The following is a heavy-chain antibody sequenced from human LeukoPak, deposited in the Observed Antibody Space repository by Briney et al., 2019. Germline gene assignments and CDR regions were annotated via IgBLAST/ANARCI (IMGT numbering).Heavy chain of an antibody. CDR2: ISAYNGNT. CDR1: GYTFTSYG. Sequence: ASVKVSCKASGYTFTSYGISWVRQAPGQGLEWMGWISAYNGNTNYAQKLQGRVTMTTDTSTSTAYMELRSLRSDDTAVYYCARDYYGGNSWSYYYYYYYMDVWAEGPRSPSP. D-gene: IGHD4-23*01. J-gene: IGHJ6*03. CDR3: ARDYYGGNSWSYYYYYYYMDV. V-gene: IGHV1-18*01.